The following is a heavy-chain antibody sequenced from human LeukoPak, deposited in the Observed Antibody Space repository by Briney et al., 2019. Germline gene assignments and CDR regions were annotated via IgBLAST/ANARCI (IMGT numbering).Heavy chain of an antibody. CDR1: GFTFSSYG. D-gene: IGHD3-22*01. V-gene: IGHV3-30*18. J-gene: IGHJ3*02. Sequence: GGSLRLSCAASGFTFSSYGMHWVRQAPGKGLEWVAVISYDGSNKYYADSVKGRFTISRDNSKITLYLQMNSLRAEDTAVYYCAKDLAYYDSSGYFAFDIWGQGTMVTVSS. CDR3: AKDLAYYDSSGYFAFDI. CDR2: ISYDGSNK.